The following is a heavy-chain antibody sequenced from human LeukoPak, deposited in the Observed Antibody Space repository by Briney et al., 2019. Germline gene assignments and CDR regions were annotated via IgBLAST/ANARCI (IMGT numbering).Heavy chain of an antibody. J-gene: IGHJ4*02. V-gene: IGHV4-34*01. CDR3: ARGATIFGVVPGY. Sequence: SETLSLTCAVYGGSFSGYYWSWIRQPPGKGLEWIGEINHSGSTNYNPSLKSRATISVDTSKNQFSLKLSSVTAADTAVYYCARGATIFGVVPGYWGQGTLVTVSS. D-gene: IGHD3-3*01. CDR2: INHSGST. CDR1: GGSFSGYY.